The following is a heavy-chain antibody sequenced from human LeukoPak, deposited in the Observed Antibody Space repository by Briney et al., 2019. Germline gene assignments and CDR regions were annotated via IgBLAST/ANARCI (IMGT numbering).Heavy chain of an antibody. J-gene: IGHJ3*01. CDR2: ISGSGDNT. Sequence: GGSLRLSCAASGFTFSSYAMSWVRQAPGKGLEWVSSISGSGDNTYYADFVKGRFTISRDNSKNTLYLQMNTLRAEDTALYYCAKQGNAYDVWGQGTLVTVSS. CDR1: GFTFSSYA. V-gene: IGHV3-23*01. CDR3: AKQGNAYDV.